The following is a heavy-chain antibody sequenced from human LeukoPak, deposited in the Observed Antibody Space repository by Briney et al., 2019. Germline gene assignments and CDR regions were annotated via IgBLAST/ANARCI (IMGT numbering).Heavy chain of an antibody. CDR1: GYTFTSYY. V-gene: IGHV1-18*04. CDR2: ISAYNGNT. Sequence: GASVKVSCKASGYTFTSYYMHWVRQAPGQGLEWMGWISAYNGNTNYAQKLQGRVTMTTGTSTSTAYMELRSLRSDDTAVYYCAREHVGLMGINWFDPWGQGTLVTVSS. D-gene: IGHD1-26*01. J-gene: IGHJ5*02. CDR3: AREHVGLMGINWFDP.